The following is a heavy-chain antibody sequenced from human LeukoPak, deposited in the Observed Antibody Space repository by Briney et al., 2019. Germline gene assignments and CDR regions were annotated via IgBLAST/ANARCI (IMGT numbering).Heavy chain of an antibody. CDR2: FDPEDGET. V-gene: IGHV1-24*01. Sequence: ASVKVSCKVSGYTLTELSMHWVRQAPGKGHEWMGGFDPEDGETIYAQKFQGRVTMTEDTSPDTAYMELSSLRSEDTAVYYCATVVPMTTVTTYAFDIWGQGTMVTVSS. CDR3: ATVVPMTTVTTYAFDI. D-gene: IGHD4-17*01. CDR1: GYTLTELS. J-gene: IGHJ3*02.